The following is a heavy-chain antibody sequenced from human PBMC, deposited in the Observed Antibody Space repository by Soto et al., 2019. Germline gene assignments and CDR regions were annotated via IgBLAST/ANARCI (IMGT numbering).Heavy chain of an antibody. J-gene: IGHJ3*02. V-gene: IGHV3-9*03. CDR3: AFRTFHI. CDR1: GFTFDDYA. Sequence: EVQLVESGGGLVQPGRSLRLSCAASGFTFDDYAMHWVRQAPGKGPEWVSGIRWNSGSIGYADSVKGRFTISRDNAKNSLYLQMNSLRAQDMALYYCAFRTFHIWGQGTMVTVSS. CDR2: IRWNSGSI.